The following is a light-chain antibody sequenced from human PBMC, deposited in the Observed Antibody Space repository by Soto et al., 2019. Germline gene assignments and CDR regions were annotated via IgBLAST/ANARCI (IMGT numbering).Light chain of an antibody. Sequence: QSALTQPPSASGSPGQSVTISCTGTSSDVGGYNYVSWYQQHPGKAPKLMIYEVSKRPSGVPDRFSGSKSGNTASLTVSGLQAEEEADYYCRSYAGSRVFGGGTKLTVL. CDR3: RSYAGSRV. CDR1: SSDVGGYNY. CDR2: EVS. V-gene: IGLV2-8*01. J-gene: IGLJ2*01.